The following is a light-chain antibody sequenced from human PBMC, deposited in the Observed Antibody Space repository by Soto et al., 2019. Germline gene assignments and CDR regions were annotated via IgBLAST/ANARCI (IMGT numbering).Light chain of an antibody. CDR3: QQYTNTNTPWM. J-gene: IGKJ1*01. CDR2: VAC. CDR1: QSVSIN. Sequence: EIVLTQSPGTLSLSPGERATLSCRASQSVSINLAWYQQEPGQARTLRIYVACTRATGMPARVSGSGSGTEFTLTLSGLQPDDAATYYCQQYTNTNTPWMFGQGTKVDIK. V-gene: IGKV3-15*01.